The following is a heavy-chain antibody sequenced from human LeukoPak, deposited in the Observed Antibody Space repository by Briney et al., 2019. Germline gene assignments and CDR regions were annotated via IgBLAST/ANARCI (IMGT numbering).Heavy chain of an antibody. Sequence: PSETLSLTCTVSGGSISSYYWSWIRQPPGKGLEWIGYIYYSGSTNYNPSLKSRVTISVDTSKNQFSLKLSSVTAADTAVYYCARDVAHYYDSSGYVGDAFDIWGQGTMVTVSS. V-gene: IGHV4-59*01. CDR3: ARDVAHYYDSSGYVGDAFDI. J-gene: IGHJ3*02. D-gene: IGHD3-22*01. CDR2: IYYSGST. CDR1: GGSISSYY.